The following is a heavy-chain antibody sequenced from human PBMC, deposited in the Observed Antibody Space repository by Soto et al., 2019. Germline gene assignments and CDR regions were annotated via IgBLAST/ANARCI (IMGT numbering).Heavy chain of an antibody. CDR3: AVSFDSLTGYCPFVY. J-gene: IGHJ4*02. CDR2: ISAYNGNT. CDR1: GYTFTSYG. D-gene: IGHD3-9*01. V-gene: IGHV1-18*01. Sequence: QVQLVQSGAEVKKPGASVKVSCKASGYTFTSYGISWVRQAPGQGLEWMGWISAYNGNTNYAQKLQGRVTMTTDTSTSTAYMEVRRLRSDDTAVYYCAVSFDSLTGYCPFVYWCQGTLVTVSS.